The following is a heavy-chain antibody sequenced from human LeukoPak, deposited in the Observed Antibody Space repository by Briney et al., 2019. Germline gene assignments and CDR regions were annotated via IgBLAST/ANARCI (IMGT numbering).Heavy chain of an antibody. CDR3: ARGGPDAIPAAIGSHWFDP. CDR1: GFTSSSYS. CDR2: ISSSSSYI. Sequence: PGGSLRLSCAASGFTSSSYSMNWVRQAPGKGLEWVSSISSSSSYIYYADSVKGRFTISRDNAKNSLYLQMNSLRAEDTAVYYCARGGPDAIPAAIGSHWFDPWGQGTLVTVSS. V-gene: IGHV3-21*01. D-gene: IGHD2-2*01. J-gene: IGHJ5*02.